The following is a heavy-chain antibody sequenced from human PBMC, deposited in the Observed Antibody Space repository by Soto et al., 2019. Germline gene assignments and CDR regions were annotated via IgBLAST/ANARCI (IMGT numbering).Heavy chain of an antibody. Sequence: EVQLVESGGGLVQPGGSLRLSCAASGFTFSSSYMGWVRQAPGKGLEWISVIYTDGTTYYADSVTGRFTISRDNSKNTLSLQLDSLRAEDTAVYYCARDSTSPARFGYWDHGSLVTVSS. CDR3: ARDSTSPARFGY. J-gene: IGHJ4*01. CDR2: IYTDGTT. V-gene: IGHV3-66*01. D-gene: IGHD6-6*01. CDR1: GFTFSSSY.